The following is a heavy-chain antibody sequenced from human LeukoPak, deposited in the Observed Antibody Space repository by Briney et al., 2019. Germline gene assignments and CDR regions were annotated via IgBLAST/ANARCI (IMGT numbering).Heavy chain of an antibody. D-gene: IGHD2-15*01. CDR2: ISSSGSTI. Sequence: GGSLRLSCAGSGFTFRDYYMTWIRQAPGKGLEWVSYISSSGSTIYYADSVKGRFTISRDNAKNSLYLQMNSLRAEDTAVYYCARDTAVRYCSGGSCYINYFDYWGQGTLVTVSS. CDR3: ARDTAVRYCSGGSCYINYFDY. CDR1: GFTFRDYY. J-gene: IGHJ4*02. V-gene: IGHV3-11*01.